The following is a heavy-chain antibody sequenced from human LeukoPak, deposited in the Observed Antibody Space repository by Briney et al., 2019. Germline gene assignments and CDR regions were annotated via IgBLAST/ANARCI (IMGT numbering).Heavy chain of an antibody. CDR3: ARTTEGGYTYGYFYYYYMDV. CDR2: IYTSGST. V-gene: IGHV4-39*07. D-gene: IGHD5-18*01. Sequence: SETLSLTCTVSGGSISSSSYYWGWIRQPPGKGLEWIGRIYTSGSTNYNPSLKSRVTISVDTSKNHFSLKLSSVTAADTAVYYCARTTEGGYTYGYFYYYYMDVWGKGTTVTISS. CDR1: GGSISSSSYY. J-gene: IGHJ6*03.